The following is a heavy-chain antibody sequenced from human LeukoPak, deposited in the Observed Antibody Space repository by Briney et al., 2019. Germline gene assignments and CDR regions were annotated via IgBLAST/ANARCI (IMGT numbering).Heavy chain of an antibody. CDR1: GGSISSGGYY. CDR3: ARDKITAAGTNGGYWYFDL. D-gene: IGHD6-13*01. Sequence: SETLSLTCTVSGGSISSGGYYWGWIRQPPGKGLEWIGYIYHSGSTYYNPSLKSRVTISVDRSKNQFSLKLSSVTAADTAAYYCARDKITAAGTNGGYWYFDLWGRGTLVTVSS. CDR2: IYHSGST. J-gene: IGHJ2*01. V-gene: IGHV4-30-2*01.